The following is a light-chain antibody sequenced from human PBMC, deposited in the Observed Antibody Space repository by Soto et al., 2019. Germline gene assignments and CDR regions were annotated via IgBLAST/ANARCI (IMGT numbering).Light chain of an antibody. V-gene: IGLV7-43*01. CDR2: STS. J-gene: IGLJ2*01. CDR1: TGAVTSGYY. CDR3: LLYYGGAQLGV. Sequence: QAVVTQEPSLTVSPGGTVTLTCASSTGAVTSGYYPNWFQQKPGQAPRALIYSTSNKNSWTPARFSGSLLGGKAALTLSGVQPEDEAEYYCLLYYGGAQLGVFGGGTKVTVL.